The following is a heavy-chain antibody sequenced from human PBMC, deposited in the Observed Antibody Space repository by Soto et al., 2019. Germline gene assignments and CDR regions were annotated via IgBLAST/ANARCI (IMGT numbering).Heavy chain of an antibody. Sequence: TKTLSLTCTVSGGSISSYYWSWIRQPPGKGLEWIGYMYNTGSTIYNPSLKSRVTISVDTSKNQFSLKLNSVTAADTAVYYCARDLWGYCGADCYPLDVWGQGTTATVS. CDR2: MYNTGST. CDR3: ARDLWGYCGADCYPLDV. D-gene: IGHD2-21*02. J-gene: IGHJ6*02. V-gene: IGHV4-59*01. CDR1: GGSISSYY.